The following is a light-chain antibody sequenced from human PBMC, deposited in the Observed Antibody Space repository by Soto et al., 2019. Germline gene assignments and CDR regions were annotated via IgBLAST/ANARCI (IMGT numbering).Light chain of an antibody. CDR2: GNS. V-gene: IGLV1-40*01. CDR3: QSYGSSLSVMV. CDR1: SSNIGAGYD. J-gene: IGLJ2*01. Sequence: QSVLTQPPSVSGAPGQRVTISCTGSSSNIGAGYDVHWYQQLPGTAPKLLIYGNSNRPSGVPDRFSGSKSGTSASLAITGLQAEDEADYYCQSYGSSLSVMVFGGGTKLTVL.